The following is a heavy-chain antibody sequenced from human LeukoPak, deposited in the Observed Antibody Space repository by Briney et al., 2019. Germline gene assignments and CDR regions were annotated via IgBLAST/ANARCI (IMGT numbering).Heavy chain of an antibody. D-gene: IGHD6-6*01. V-gene: IGHV1-46*01. CDR2: INPSGGST. CDR3: ARVSIAALYYYGMDV. Sequence: ASVKVSCKASGYTFTSYYMHWVRQAPGQGLEWMGIINPSGGSTSYAQKFQGRVTMTRDTSTSTVYMELSSLRSEDTAVYYCARVSIAALYYYGMDVWGQGTTVTVSS. J-gene: IGHJ6*02. CDR1: GYTFTSYY.